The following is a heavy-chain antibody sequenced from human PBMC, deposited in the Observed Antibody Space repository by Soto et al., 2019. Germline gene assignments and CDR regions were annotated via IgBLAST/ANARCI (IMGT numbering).Heavy chain of an antibody. CDR3: ARDGGLCSGGSCYFNIYAMEV. CDR2: ISSSGSTI. Sequence: VGYLRLCCASSGFTFSSYEMNCVRHSPGKWLEWVSYISSSGSTIYYADSVKGRFTISRDNAKNSLYLQMNSLRAEDTAVYYCARDGGLCSGGSCYFNIYAMEVWGEGT. J-gene: IGHJ6*01. V-gene: IGHV3-48*03. CDR1: GFTFSSYE. D-gene: IGHD2-15*01.